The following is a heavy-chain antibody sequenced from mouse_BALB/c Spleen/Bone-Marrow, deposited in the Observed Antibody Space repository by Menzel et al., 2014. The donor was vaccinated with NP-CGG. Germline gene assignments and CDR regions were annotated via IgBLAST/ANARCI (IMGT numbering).Heavy chain of an antibody. Sequence: VQLQQSGPGLVAPSQSLSITCTVSGLSLTSYGVHWVRQPPGKGLEWLGVIWAGGSTNYNSALMSRLSISKDNSKSQVYLKMNSLQTDDTAMYYCARYGYFYAMDYWGQGTSVTVAS. CDR1: GLSLTSYG. V-gene: IGHV2-9*02. J-gene: IGHJ4*01. D-gene: IGHD2-2*01. CDR2: IWAGGST. CDR3: ARYGYFYAMDY.